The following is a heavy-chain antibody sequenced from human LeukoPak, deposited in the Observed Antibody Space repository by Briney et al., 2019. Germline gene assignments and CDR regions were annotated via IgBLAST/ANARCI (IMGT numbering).Heavy chain of an antibody. CDR3: ANGKNFYYGMDV. Sequence: GGSLRLSCAASGFTFSRYDMHGGRQAPGKGVEWVPVISYDERNEYYAPSVKGPFTISRDTSKNTLYLQMNSLRAEHTAVYYCANGKNFYYGMDVWGQGTTVTV. V-gene: IGHV3-30*18. CDR1: GFTFSRYD. D-gene: IGHD4-23*01. J-gene: IGHJ6*02. CDR2: ISYDERNE.